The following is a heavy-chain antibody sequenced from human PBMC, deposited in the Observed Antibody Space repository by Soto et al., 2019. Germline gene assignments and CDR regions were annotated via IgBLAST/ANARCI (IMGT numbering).Heavy chain of an antibody. D-gene: IGHD6-19*01. CDR3: ARIGSGWYGGMYYYGMDV. Sequence: SETLSLTCAVYGGSFSGYYWSWIRQPPGKGLEWIGEINHSGSTNYNPSLKSRVTISVDTSKNQFSLKLSSVTAADTAVYYCARIGSGWYGGMYYYGMDVWGQGTTVTDSS. CDR2: INHSGST. J-gene: IGHJ6*02. CDR1: GGSFSGYY. V-gene: IGHV4-34*01.